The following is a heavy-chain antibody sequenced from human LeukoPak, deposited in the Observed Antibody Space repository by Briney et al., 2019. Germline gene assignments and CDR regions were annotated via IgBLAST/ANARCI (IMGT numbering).Heavy chain of an antibody. V-gene: IGHV4-39*01. CDR3: ARRWGNIVGVTYEY. CDR2: IYYTGST. CDR1: GSSITSVSHY. Sequence: SETLSLTCTISGSSITSVSHYWGWIRQPPGKGLEWIGDIYYTGSTYYSPSLRGRVTMSVHTSENQFSLRLNSVTAVDTAIYYCARRWGNIVGVTYEYWGRGTLVTVSS. D-gene: IGHD3-16*01. J-gene: IGHJ4*02.